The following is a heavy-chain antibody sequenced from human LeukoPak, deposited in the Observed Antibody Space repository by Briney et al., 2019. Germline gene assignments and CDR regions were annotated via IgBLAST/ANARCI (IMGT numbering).Heavy chain of an antibody. V-gene: IGHV1-24*01. J-gene: IGHJ4*02. D-gene: IGHD4-11*01. CDR2: FDPEDGET. Sequence: ASVKVSCKVSGYTLTELSMHWVRQAPGKGLEWMGGFDPEDGETIYAQKFQGRVTMTEDTSTDTAYMELSSLRSEDTAVYYCATLYEDDYSIYDRDYWGQGTLVTVSS. CDR1: GYTLTELS. CDR3: ATLYEDDYSIYDRDY.